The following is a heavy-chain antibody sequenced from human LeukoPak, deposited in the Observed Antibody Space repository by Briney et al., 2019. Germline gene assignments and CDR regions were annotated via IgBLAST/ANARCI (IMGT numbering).Heavy chain of an antibody. D-gene: IGHD1-26*01. J-gene: IGHJ4*02. CDR2: ISAYNGNT. CDR1: GYTFTSYG. Sequence: ASVKVSCKASGYTFTSYGISWVRQAPGQGLEWMGWISAYNGNTNYAQKLQGRVTMTTDTSTSTAYMELRSLRSDDTAVYYCAREALVGATSPVLEFDYWGQGTLVTVSS. V-gene: IGHV1-18*01. CDR3: AREALVGATSPVLEFDY.